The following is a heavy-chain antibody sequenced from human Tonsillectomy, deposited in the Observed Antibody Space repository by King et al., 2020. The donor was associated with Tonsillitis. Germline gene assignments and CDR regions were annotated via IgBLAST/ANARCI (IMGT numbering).Heavy chain of an antibody. CDR1: GFTFSSYA. D-gene: IGHD6-19*01. Sequence: VQLVESGGGLVQPGGSLRLSCAASGFTFSSYAMSWVRQAPGKGLEWVSGIGGDPSSTNYADSVKGRFTISRDNSKNTLYLQINSLRAEDTAVYYCAKDPDSGLDSWFDPWGQGTLVTVSS. V-gene: IGHV3-23*04. J-gene: IGHJ5*02. CDR2: IGGDPSST. CDR3: AKDPDSGLDSWFDP.